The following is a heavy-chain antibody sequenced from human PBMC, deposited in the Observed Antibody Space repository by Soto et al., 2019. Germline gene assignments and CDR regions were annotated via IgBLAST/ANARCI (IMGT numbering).Heavy chain of an antibody. CDR2: IIYSGTTT. CDR3: AKRFTLFGEVKLSPDFDY. Sequence: EVQLLESGGGLVQPEGSLRLSCAASGFTFSSHAMSWVRQAPGKGLEWVSAIIYSGTTTYYAESVKGRFTISRDNSKNALYLQMNSLRVEDTAIYYCAKRFTLFGEVKLSPDFDYWGQGTLVTVSS. J-gene: IGHJ4*02. D-gene: IGHD3-3*01. V-gene: IGHV3-23*01. CDR1: GFTFSSHA.